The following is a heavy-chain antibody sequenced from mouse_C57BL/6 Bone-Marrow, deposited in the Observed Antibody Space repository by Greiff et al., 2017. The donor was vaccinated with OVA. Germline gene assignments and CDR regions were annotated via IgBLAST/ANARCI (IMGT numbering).Heavy chain of an antibody. Sequence: VQLQQSGAELVKPGASVKLSCTASGFNIKDYYMHWVKQRTEQGLEWIGRIDPEDGETKYAPQFQGKATITADTSSNTAYLQLSSLTSEDTAVYYCAHGTAQDYFDDWGQGTTLTVYS. CDR3: AHGTAQDYFDD. CDR2: IDPEDGET. D-gene: IGHD2-1*01. J-gene: IGHJ2*01. V-gene: IGHV14-2*01. CDR1: GFNIKDYY.